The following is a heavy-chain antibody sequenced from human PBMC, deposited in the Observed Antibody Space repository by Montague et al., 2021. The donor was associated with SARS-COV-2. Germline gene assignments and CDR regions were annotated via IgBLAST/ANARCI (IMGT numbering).Heavy chain of an antibody. CDR1: GGSISSSSYY. Sequence: SETLSLTCTVSGGSISSSSYYWGWIRQPPGKGLEWIGSIYYSGSTYYNPSLKSRVTISVDTSKNQFSLKLSSVTAADTAVYYCARGVPLGYDFWSGSPEIGDFDYWGQGTLVTVSS. J-gene: IGHJ4*02. D-gene: IGHD3-3*01. CDR3: ARGVPLGYDFWSGSPEIGDFDY. CDR2: IYYSGST. V-gene: IGHV4-39*01.